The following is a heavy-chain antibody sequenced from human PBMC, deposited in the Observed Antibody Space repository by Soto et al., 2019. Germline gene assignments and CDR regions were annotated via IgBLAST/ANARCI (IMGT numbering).Heavy chain of an antibody. CDR2: INPAGGTT. Sequence: QVQLVQSGAEVKKPGASVRISCRASGYSFTSTYVHWVRQAPRQGPEWMGIINPAGGTTYYAQKFQGRLTITSDTSTDTVFMDLNDLTSEDTAVYFCALKVVTYYDNWGQGTLLTVSS. CDR1: GYSFTSTY. CDR3: ALKVVTYYDN. V-gene: IGHV1-46*01. D-gene: IGHD2-21*02. J-gene: IGHJ4*02.